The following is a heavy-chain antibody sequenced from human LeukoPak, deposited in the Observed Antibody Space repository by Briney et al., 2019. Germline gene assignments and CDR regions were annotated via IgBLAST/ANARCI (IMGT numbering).Heavy chain of an antibody. CDR1: GFTFSSYG. J-gene: IGHJ4*02. CDR2: ISCDESNK. Sequence: GGSLRLSCAASGFTFSSYGMHWVRQAPGKGLEWVAVISCDESNKYYAHSVKGRFTISRDNSKNTLYLQMNSLRAEDTAVYYCARDQDYIWGSYRLPYYWGQGTLVTVPS. D-gene: IGHD3-16*02. CDR3: ARDQDYIWGSYRLPYY. V-gene: IGHV3-30*03.